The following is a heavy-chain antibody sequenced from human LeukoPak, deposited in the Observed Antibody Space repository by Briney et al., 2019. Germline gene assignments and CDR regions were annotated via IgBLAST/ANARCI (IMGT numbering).Heavy chain of an antibody. Sequence: SQTLSLTCTVSGGCISSGGYYWSWIRQHPGKGLEWIGYIYYSGSTYYNPSLKSRVTISVDTSKNQFSLKLSSVTAADTAVYYCARGGGVIIDYWGQGTLVTVSS. CDR1: GGCISSGGYY. D-gene: IGHD3-3*01. V-gene: IGHV4-31*03. CDR2: IYYSGST. CDR3: ARGGGVIIDY. J-gene: IGHJ4*02.